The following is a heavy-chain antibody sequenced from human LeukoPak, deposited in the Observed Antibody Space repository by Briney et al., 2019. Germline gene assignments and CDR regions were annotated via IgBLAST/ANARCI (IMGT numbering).Heavy chain of an antibody. CDR2: INHSGST. CDR1: GGSFSGYY. Sequence: SETLSLTCAVYGGSFSGYYWSWIRQPPGKGPEWIGEINHSGSTNYNPSLKSRVTISVDTSKNQFSLKLSSVTAADTAVYYCARGRYGDYVFPPKYFDYWGQGTLVTVSS. D-gene: IGHD4-17*01. CDR3: ARGRYGDYVFPPKYFDY. J-gene: IGHJ4*02. V-gene: IGHV4-34*01.